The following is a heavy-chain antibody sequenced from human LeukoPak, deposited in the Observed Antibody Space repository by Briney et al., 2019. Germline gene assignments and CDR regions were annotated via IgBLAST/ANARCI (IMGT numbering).Heavy chain of an antibody. CDR1: GGSISSGNYS. CDR3: ARGDSSGYFIRRRAFDI. V-gene: IGHV4-61*01. J-gene: IGHJ3*02. Sequence: PSETLSLTCAVSGGSISSGNYSWSWIRQPPGKGLEWIGYIYYSGSTNYNPSLKSRVTISVDTSKNQFSLKLSPVTAADTAVYYCARGDSSGYFIRRRAFDIWGQGTMVTVSS. CDR2: IYYSGST. D-gene: IGHD3-22*01.